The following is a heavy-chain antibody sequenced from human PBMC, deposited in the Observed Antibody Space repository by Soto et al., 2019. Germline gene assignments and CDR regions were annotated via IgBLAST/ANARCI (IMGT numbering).Heavy chain of an antibody. V-gene: IGHV3-23*01. CDR1: GFTFDSFA. CDR2: ISASGGST. D-gene: IGHD3-16*01. CDR3: ARGAVMPDS. Sequence: EVQLLESGGCLEQPGGSLRLSCAASGFTFDSFAMTWVRQAPGKGLEWVSAISASGGSTFYADSVKGRFTISRDSSKNTLYLQMNSLRAEDTAVYYCARGAVMPDSWGQGTLVNVSS. J-gene: IGHJ4*02.